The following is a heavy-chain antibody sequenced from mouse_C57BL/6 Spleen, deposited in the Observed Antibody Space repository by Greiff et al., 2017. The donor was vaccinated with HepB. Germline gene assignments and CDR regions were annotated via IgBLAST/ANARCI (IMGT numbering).Heavy chain of an antibody. D-gene: IGHD2-3*01. CDR3: ARPIYDGYYVDAMDY. Sequence: EVKLMESGGGLVQPGGSLSLSCAASGFTFTDYYMSWVRQPPGKALEWLGFIRNKANGYTTAYSASVKGRFTISRDNSQSILYLQMNALRAEDSATYYCARPIYDGYYVDAMDYWGQGTSVTVSS. CDR2: IRNKANGYTT. J-gene: IGHJ4*01. CDR1: GFTFTDYY. V-gene: IGHV7-3*01.